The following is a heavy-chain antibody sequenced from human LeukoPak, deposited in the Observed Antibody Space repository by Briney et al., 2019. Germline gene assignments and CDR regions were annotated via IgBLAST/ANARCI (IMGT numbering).Heavy chain of an antibody. Sequence: GGSLRLSCAASGFTFHNNGMSWVRQAPGKGLEWVAFIRYDGSNKYYADSVKGRFTISRDNSKNTLYLQMNSLRAEDTAVYYCAKDLAFLRGDFYAFDIWGQGTKVTVSS. D-gene: IGHD2-21*01. J-gene: IGHJ3*02. CDR3: AKDLAFLRGDFYAFDI. CDR1: GFTFHNNG. CDR2: IRYDGSNK. V-gene: IGHV3-30*02.